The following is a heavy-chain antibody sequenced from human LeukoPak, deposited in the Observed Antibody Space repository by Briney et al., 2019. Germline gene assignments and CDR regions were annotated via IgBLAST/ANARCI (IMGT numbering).Heavy chain of an antibody. CDR1: GFTFDDYG. D-gene: IGHD3-10*01. J-gene: IGHJ4*02. Sequence: GGSLRLSCAAFGFTFDDYGMSWVRQAPGKGLEWVSYISSGGSSIYYADSVKGRFTISRDNAKNSLYLQMNSLRAEDTAVYYCARDTYGSGSYYNAPLDYWGQGTLVTVSS. V-gene: IGHV3-48*01. CDR2: ISSGGSSI. CDR3: ARDTYGSGSYYNAPLDY.